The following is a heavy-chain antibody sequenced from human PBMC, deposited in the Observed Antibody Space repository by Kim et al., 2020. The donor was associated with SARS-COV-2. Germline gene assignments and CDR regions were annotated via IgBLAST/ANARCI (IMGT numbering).Heavy chain of an antibody. J-gene: IGHJ3*02. D-gene: IGHD3-9*01. CDR3: ARENPLRYFDWLLLADAFDI. V-gene: IGHV4-31*02. Sequence: RFTISVDTSKNQFSLKLSSVTAADTAVYYCARENPLRYFDWLLLADAFDIWGQGTMVTVSS.